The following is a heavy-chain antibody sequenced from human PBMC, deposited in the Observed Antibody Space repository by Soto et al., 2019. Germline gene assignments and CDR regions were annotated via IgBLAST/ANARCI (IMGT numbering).Heavy chain of an antibody. CDR2: IYYSGST. V-gene: IGHV4-39*01. Sequence: PAETLSLTCTVSGGAIISSSYYCVCIRQPPGKGLELIGSIYYSGSTYYNPSLKSRVTISVDTSKNQFSLKLSSVTAADTAVYYCARHVVLPYYYGMDVWGQGTTVTVSS. J-gene: IGHJ6*02. D-gene: IGHD3-10*01. CDR1: GGAIISSSYY. CDR3: ARHVVLPYYYGMDV.